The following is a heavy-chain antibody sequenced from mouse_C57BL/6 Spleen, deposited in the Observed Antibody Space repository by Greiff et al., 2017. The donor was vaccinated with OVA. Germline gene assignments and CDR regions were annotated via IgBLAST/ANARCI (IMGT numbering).Heavy chain of an antibody. D-gene: IGHD2-1*01. CDR3: TRAADLLLFAY. J-gene: IGHJ3*01. CDR2: IDPETGGT. CDR1: GYTFTDYE. V-gene: IGHV1-15*01. Sequence: QVQLQQSGAELVRPGASVTLSCKASGYTFTDYEMHWVKQTPVHGLEWIGAIDPETGGTAYNQKFKGKAILTADKSSSTAYMELRSLTSEDSAVYYCTRAADLLLFAYWGQGTLVTVAA.